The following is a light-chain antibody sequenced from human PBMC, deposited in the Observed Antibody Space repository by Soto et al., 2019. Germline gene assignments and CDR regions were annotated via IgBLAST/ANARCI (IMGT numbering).Light chain of an antibody. CDR1: QSISSW. CDR3: QQYNTFSWT. CDR2: KAS. Sequence: DIQMTKSPSTRSASVGDRVTITCRASQSISSWLAWFQQKPGKAPKLLIYKASSLESGVPSRFSGSGSETEFTLTISSLQPDDFATYYCQQYNTFSWTFGQGTKVDIK. V-gene: IGKV1-5*03. J-gene: IGKJ1*01.